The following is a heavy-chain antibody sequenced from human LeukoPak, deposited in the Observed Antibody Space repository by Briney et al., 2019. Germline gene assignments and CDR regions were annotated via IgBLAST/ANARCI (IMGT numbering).Heavy chain of an antibody. CDR2: IRYDGSNK. V-gene: IGHV3-30*02. CDR3: AKDRSVSGSYYSDY. D-gene: IGHD1-26*01. Sequence: GGSLRLSCAASGFTFSSYGMHWVRQAPGKGLEWVAFIRYDGSNKYYADSVKGRFTISRDNSKNTLYLQMNSLRAEDTAVYYCAKDRSVSGSYYSDYWGQGTLVTVSS. CDR1: GFTFSSYG. J-gene: IGHJ4*02.